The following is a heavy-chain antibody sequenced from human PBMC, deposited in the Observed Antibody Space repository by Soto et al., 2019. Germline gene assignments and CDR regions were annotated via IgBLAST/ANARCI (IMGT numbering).Heavy chain of an antibody. V-gene: IGHV3-11*06. CDR1: GFTFGDSY. D-gene: IGHD2-15*01. J-gene: IGHJ5*02. Sequence: GAPRLSFEGSGFTFGDSYMSWIRQAPGKGLEWLSYISPGSRYPAYADSVKGRFTISRDNAKRSLYLQMMSLTAEDTAIYYCVRGGGGGLFDPWGQGTMVTVSS. CDR2: ISPGSRYP. CDR3: VRGGGGGLFDP.